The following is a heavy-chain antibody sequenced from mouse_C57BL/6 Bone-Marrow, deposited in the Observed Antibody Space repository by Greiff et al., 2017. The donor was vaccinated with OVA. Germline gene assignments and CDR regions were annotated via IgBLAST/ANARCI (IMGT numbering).Heavy chain of an antibody. CDR3: ARKEDGYYWYFDV. Sequence: VQLQQSGPELVKPGASVKISCKASGYSFTGYYMNWVKQSPEKSLEWIGEINPSTGGTTYNQKFKAKATLTVDKSSSTAYMQLKSLTSDDSAVYDCARKEDGYYWYFDVWGTGTTVTVSS. V-gene: IGHV1-42*01. CDR2: INPSTGGT. J-gene: IGHJ1*03. D-gene: IGHD2-3*01. CDR1: GYSFTGYY.